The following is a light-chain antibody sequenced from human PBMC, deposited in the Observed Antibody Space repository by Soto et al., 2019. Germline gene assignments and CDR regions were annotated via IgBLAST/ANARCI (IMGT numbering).Light chain of an antibody. CDR2: GNT. CDR1: SSNIGAGYD. CDR3: QSYDSSLSGWL. J-gene: IGLJ2*01. V-gene: IGLV1-40*01. Sequence: VLTQPPSVSGAPGQRVTISCTGSSSNIGAGYDVHWYQQLPGTAPKLLVHGNTDRPSGVPDRFSGSKSGTSASLAITGLQAEDEADYYCQSYDSSLSGWLFGGGTKVTVL.